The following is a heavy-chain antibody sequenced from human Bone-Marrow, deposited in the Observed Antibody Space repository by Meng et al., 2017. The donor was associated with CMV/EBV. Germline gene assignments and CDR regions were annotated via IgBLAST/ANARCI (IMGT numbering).Heavy chain of an antibody. Sequence: SVKVSCKTSGYTFTNYVINWVRQAPGQGLEWVGGIIPILGIANYAQKFQGRVTITADKSTSTAYMELSSLRSEDTAVYYCARDRPLPPTACDAFDIWGQGTMVTVSS. CDR2: IIPILGIA. D-gene: IGHD4-17*01. V-gene: IGHV1-69*10. CDR3: ARDRPLPPTACDAFDI. J-gene: IGHJ3*02. CDR1: GYTFTNYV.